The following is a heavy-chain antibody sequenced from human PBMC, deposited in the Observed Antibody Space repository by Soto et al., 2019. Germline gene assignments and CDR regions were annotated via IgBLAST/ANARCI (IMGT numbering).Heavy chain of an antibody. CDR3: ARGRVGATTDYFDY. Sequence: SETLSLTCSVSGGSISRGGYYWSWIRQHPGRGLEWIGYIYYSGNTYYNPSLKSRVTISVDTSKNQFSLKLSAVTAADTAVYYCARGRVGATTDYFDYWGQGTMVTVSS. CDR1: GGSISRGGYY. V-gene: IGHV4-31*03. J-gene: IGHJ4*02. CDR2: IYYSGNT. D-gene: IGHD1-26*01.